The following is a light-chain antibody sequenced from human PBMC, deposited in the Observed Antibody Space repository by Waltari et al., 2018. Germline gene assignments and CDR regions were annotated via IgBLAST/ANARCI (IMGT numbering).Light chain of an antibody. CDR3: QQYTAYALT. CDR2: KAS. J-gene: IGKJ4*01. Sequence: DIQMTPSPSTLSASLGDRGTITCRASQSIGSYLAWYQQKPGKAPNLLIYKASSLQSGVPSRFSGSGSGTEFTLTISSLQPDDFATYYCQQYTAYALTFGGGTKVEIQ. CDR1: QSIGSY. V-gene: IGKV1-5*03.